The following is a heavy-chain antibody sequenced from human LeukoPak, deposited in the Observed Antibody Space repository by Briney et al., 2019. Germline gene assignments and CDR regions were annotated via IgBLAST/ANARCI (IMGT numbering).Heavy chain of an antibody. CDR2: ISGSGST. CDR1: GFTFSSYA. D-gene: IGHD3-22*01. V-gene: IGHV3-23*01. J-gene: IGHJ4*02. Sequence: GGSLRLSCAASGFTFSSYAMSWVRQAPGKGLEWVSAISGSGSTYYADSVKGRFTISRDNSKNTLYLQMNSLRAEDTAVYYCAKGYYYDSSGYYYVDYWGQGTLVTVSS. CDR3: AKGYYYDSSGYYYVDY.